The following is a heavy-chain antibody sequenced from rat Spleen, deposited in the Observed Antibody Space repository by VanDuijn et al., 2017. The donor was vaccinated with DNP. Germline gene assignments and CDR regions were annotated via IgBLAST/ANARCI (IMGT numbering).Heavy chain of an antibody. J-gene: IGHJ2*01. CDR1: GFTFNNYW. D-gene: IGHD1-4*01. CDR2: ISSGGST. V-gene: IGHV2S12*01. Sequence: VQLVESGGDLVQPGRSLKVSCVASGFTFNNYWMTWTRQVPGKGLEWIAAISSGGSTYYNSALRSRLSISRDTSKSQVFLKMNSLQTEDTATYYCARRDGYNGVFDYWGQGVMVIVSS. CDR3: ARRDGYNGVFDY.